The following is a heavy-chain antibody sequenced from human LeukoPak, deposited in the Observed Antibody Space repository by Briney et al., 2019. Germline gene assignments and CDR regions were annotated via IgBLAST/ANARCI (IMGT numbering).Heavy chain of an antibody. Sequence: ASVKVSCKASGYTFTGYYMHWVRQAPGQGLEWMGWINPNSGDTNYAQKFQGRVTMTRDTSISTAYMELSRLRSDDTAVYYCARTGLIAAAGYYYYMDVWGKGTTVTVSS. V-gene: IGHV1-2*02. CDR1: GYTFTGYY. CDR3: ARTGLIAAAGYYYYMDV. D-gene: IGHD6-13*01. J-gene: IGHJ6*03. CDR2: INPNSGDT.